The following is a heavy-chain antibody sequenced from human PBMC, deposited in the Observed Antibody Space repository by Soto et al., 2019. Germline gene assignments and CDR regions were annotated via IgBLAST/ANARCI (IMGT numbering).Heavy chain of an antibody. CDR1: GLIFSDSY. V-gene: IGHV3-11*06. CDR2: IGTGTSRA. CDR3: ATIKSSSWYESEY. D-gene: IGHD6-13*01. Sequence: QVQLVESGGGWVKPGGSLRLTCAVSGLIFSDSYMSWMRQAPGKGMEWVAYIGTGTSRATYADSVKGRFTISRDDAKNSLYLQMTTLRTEDTAVYFCATIKSSSWYESEYWGQGTQVTVS. J-gene: IGHJ4*02.